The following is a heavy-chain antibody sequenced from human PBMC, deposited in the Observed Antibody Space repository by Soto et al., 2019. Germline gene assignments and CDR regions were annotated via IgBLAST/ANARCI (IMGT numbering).Heavy chain of an antibody. CDR1: GGSISSGDYY. Sequence: QVQLQESGPGLVKPSQTLSLTCTVSGGSISSGDYYWSWIRQPPGKGLEWIGYIYYGGSTYYNPSLKSRLTISVDTSKNQFSLKLSSVTAADTAVYYCASGSTIINTLVYWGQGTLVTVSS. J-gene: IGHJ4*02. V-gene: IGHV4-30-4*01. CDR3: ASGSTIINTLVY. CDR2: IYYGGST. D-gene: IGHD4-4*01.